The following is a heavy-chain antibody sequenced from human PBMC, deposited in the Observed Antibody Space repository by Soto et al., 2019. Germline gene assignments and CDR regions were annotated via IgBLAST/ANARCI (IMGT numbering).Heavy chain of an antibody. CDR2: IAYEGSSK. V-gene: IGHV3-30*18. CDR3: AKEIAVAGDPFYYFGLDV. CDR1: GFTFRTSG. Sequence: QVQLVESGGGVVQPGRSLRLSCAASGFTFRTSGMHWVRQAPVKGLEWVGFIAYEGSSKYYADSVKGRFTIARDNSKNTLYLQMSSLRGEDTAVYYCAKEIAVAGDPFYYFGLDVWGQGNTVTVSS. D-gene: IGHD6-13*01. J-gene: IGHJ6*02.